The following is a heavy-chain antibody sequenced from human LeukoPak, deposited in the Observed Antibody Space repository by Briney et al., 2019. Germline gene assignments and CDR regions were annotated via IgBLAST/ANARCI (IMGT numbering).Heavy chain of an antibody. D-gene: IGHD1-14*01. CDR2: ISGSGGST. CDR3: ARSSGRSPNRDYMDV. J-gene: IGHJ6*03. CDR1: GFTLSSYA. V-gene: IGHV3-23*01. Sequence: PGGSLRLSCAASGFTLSSYAMSWVRQAPGKGLEWVSAISGSGGSTYYADSVKGRFTISRDDSKNTLYLQMNSLRAEDTAVYYCARSSGRSPNRDYMDVWGKGTTVTISS.